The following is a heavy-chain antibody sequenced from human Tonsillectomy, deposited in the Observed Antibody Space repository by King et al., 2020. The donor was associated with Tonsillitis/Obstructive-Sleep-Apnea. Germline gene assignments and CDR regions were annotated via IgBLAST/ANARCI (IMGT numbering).Heavy chain of an antibody. J-gene: IGHJ4*02. V-gene: IGHV4-31*03. D-gene: IGHD4-17*01. CDR2: IYYSGNT. CDR3: ARGTTVKSFDY. CDR1: GGYISSGGYY. Sequence: VQLQESGPGLVKPSQTLSLTCTVSGGYISSGGYYWSWIRQHPGKGLGWIGCIYYSGNTYYNPSLKSRVTISIDTSKNQFSLKLSSVTPADTAVYYCARGTTVKSFDYWGQGTLVTVSS.